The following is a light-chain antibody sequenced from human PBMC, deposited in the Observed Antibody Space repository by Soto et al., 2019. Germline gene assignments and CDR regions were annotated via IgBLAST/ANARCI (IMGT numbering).Light chain of an antibody. CDR2: DAI. J-gene: IGLJ2*01. CDR3: LLSSNGVRI. CDR1: TGAVTNGHY. Sequence: QAVVPQEPSLTVSPGGTVTLTCDSSTGAVTNGHYPYWFQQKPGQVPTTLIYDAINKHSWTPDRFSGSLLGGKAALTLSGSQPEYDDDYYCLLSSNGVRIFGGGTKLTVL. V-gene: IGLV7-46*01.